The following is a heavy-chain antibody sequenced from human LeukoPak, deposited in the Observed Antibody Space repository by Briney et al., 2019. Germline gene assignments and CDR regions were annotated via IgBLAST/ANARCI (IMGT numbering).Heavy chain of an antibody. V-gene: IGHV4-30-2*01. CDR1: GGSISSGGYS. J-gene: IGHJ4*02. Sequence: SETLSLTCAVSGGSISSGGYSWSWIRQPPGKGLEWIGYIYQSGSTYYNPSLKSRVTISADRSKNQFSLKLIFVTAADTAVYYCARENGYFDYWGQGTLVTVSS. CDR3: ARENGYFDY. CDR2: IYQSGST.